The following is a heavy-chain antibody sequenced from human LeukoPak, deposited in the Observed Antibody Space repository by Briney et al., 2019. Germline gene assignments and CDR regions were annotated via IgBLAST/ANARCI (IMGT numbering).Heavy chain of an antibody. D-gene: IGHD2-21*01. V-gene: IGHV3-23*01. CDR2: ITTSGST. Sequence: GGSLRLSCAASGLTASHNVNNAMSWVRHAPGKGLEWVSGITTSGSTYYADSVRGRFTISRENSNNTLYLHMNSLRAEDTAVYYCAKAPVWNYYYGLDVWGQGTTVTVSS. CDR3: AKAPVWNYYYGLDV. CDR1: GLTASHNVNNA. J-gene: IGHJ6*02.